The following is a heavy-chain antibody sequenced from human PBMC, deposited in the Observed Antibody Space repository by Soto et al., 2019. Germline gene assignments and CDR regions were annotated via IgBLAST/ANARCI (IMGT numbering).Heavy chain of an antibody. CDR2: IKSKTDGETI. D-gene: IGHD1-26*01. J-gene: IGHJ4*02. CDR1: GFTFTKAW. Sequence: PGGSLRLSCAASGFTFTKAWMSWVRQAPGKGLEWVGRIKSKTDGETIDYAAPVRGRFTISRDDSKNTLYLQMNSLKTEDTAVYYCTTDRRMGGTSPHFDNWGQGTQVTVSS. CDR3: TTDRRMGGTSPHFDN. V-gene: IGHV3-15*01.